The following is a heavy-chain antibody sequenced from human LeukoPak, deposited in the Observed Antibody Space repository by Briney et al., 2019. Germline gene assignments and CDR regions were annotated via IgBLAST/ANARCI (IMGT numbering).Heavy chain of an antibody. Sequence: GGSLRLSCAASGFTFSSYEMNWVRQAPGKGLEWVSYISSSGSTIYDADSVKGRFTISRDNAKNSLYLQMNSLRAEDTAVYYCARGVEWHIVATTAFDIWGQGTMVTVSS. D-gene: IGHD5-12*01. CDR1: GFTFSSYE. V-gene: IGHV3-48*03. J-gene: IGHJ3*02. CDR3: ARGVEWHIVATTAFDI. CDR2: ISSSGSTI.